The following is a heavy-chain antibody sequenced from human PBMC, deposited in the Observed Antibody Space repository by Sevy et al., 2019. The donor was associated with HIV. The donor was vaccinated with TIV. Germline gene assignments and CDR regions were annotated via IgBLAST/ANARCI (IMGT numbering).Heavy chain of an antibody. J-gene: IGHJ4*02. Sequence: GGSLRLSCAASGFTFSSYAMSWVRQAPGKGLEWVSAISGSGGSTYYADSVKGRFTISRDNSKNTLYLQLNSLRAADTAVYYCVKPFLITFGGVIANRPCYDYWGQGTLVTVSS. CDR1: GFTFSSYA. V-gene: IGHV3-23*01. CDR2: ISGSGGST. CDR3: VKPFLITFGGVIANRPCYDY. D-gene: IGHD3-16*02.